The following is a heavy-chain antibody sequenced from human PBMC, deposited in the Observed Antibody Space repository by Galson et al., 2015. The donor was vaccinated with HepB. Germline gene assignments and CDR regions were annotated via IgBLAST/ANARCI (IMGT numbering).Heavy chain of an antibody. CDR3: ARDLDCSSIRCYSYFYYYGMDV. V-gene: IGHV3-33*01. CDR1: GFTFSSYA. J-gene: IGHJ6*02. D-gene: IGHD2-2*01. CDR2: IWYDGSNK. Sequence: SLRLSCAASGFTFSSYAMHWVRQAPGKGLEWVAVIWYDGSNKYYADSVKGRFTISRDNSKNTLYLQMSSLRAEDTAVYYCARDLDCSSIRCYSYFYYYGMDVWGQGTTVTVSS.